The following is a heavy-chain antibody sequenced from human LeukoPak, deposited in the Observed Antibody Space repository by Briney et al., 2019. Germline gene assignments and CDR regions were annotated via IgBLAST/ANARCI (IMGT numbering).Heavy chain of an antibody. CDR2: MSYDESFD. CDR3: AKERQRGISYGGGPFDS. J-gene: IGHJ4*02. V-gene: IGHV3-30*18. D-gene: IGHD3-16*01. CDR1: GFNFRGYG. Sequence: QPGGSLRLSCVASGFNFRGYGIHWVRRAPGKGLEWVAAMSYDESFDYYGESEKGRFIISRDNSMNTVYLQMNSLRVADTAVYFCAKERQRGISYGGGPFDSWGQGILVTVSS.